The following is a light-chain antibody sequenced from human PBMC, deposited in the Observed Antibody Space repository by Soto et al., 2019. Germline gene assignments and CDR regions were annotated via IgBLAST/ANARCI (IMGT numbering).Light chain of an antibody. Sequence: EIVMTQCPATLSVSPGERATLSCRASQSVSSNLAWYQHKPGQAPRLLIYGASIRATGVPARFSGSGSGTEFTLTISSLQSEDFAVYYCQQYQKWPLTFGGGTKAEIK. V-gene: IGKV3-15*01. CDR2: GAS. J-gene: IGKJ4*01. CDR1: QSVSSN. CDR3: QQYQKWPLT.